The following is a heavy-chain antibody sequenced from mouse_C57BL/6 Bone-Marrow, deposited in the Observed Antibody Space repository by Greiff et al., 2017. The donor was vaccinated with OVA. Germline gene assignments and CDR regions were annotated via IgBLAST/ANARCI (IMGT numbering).Heavy chain of an antibody. V-gene: IGHV5-4*01. CDR2: ISDGGSYT. CDR1: GFTFSSYA. J-gene: IGHJ3*01. D-gene: IGHD1-1*01. Sequence: EVKLQESGGGLVKPGGSLKLSCAASGFTFSSYAMSWVRQTPEKRLEWVATISDGGSYTYYPEHVKGRFTISRDNATNNLYLQMSHLKSEDRAMNYWAREGYYEGFAYWGQGTLVTVAA. CDR3: AREGYYEGFAY.